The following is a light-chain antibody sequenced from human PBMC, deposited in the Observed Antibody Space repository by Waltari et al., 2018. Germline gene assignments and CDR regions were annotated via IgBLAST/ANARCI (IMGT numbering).Light chain of an antibody. J-gene: IGKJ4*01. Sequence: EIVLTQSPGTLSLSPGEGATLSCRTSQPIRTTYLAWYQQKPGQAPTLLIHGASSRATGVPDRFTGSGSGTDFSLTISSLEPEDFATYYCQQYDISPLTFGGGTKVEIK. V-gene: IGKV3-20*01. CDR3: QQYDISPLT. CDR1: QPIRTTY. CDR2: GAS.